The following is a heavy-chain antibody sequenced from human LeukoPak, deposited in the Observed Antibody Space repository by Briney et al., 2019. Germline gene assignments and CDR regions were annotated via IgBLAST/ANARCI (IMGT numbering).Heavy chain of an antibody. CDR1: GFTFSSYG. CDR3: ATERAYDRNDAFDI. D-gene: IGHD3-22*01. CDR2: ISYDGSNK. J-gene: IGHJ3*02. V-gene: IGHV3-30*03. Sequence: GGSLRLSCAASGFTFSSYGMHWVRQAPGKGLEWVAVISYDGSNKYYADSVKGRFTISRDNSKNTLYLQMNSLRAEDTAVYYCATERAYDRNDAFDIWGQGTMVTVSS.